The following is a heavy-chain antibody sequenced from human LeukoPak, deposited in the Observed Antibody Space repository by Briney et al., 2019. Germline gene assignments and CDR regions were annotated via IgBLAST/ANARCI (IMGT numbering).Heavy chain of an antibody. CDR1: GFTFSSYA. Sequence: GGSLRLSCAASGFTFSSYAMHWVRQAPGKGLEWVAVISYDGSNKYYADSVKGRFIISRDNAKNSLYLQMNSLRAEDTAVYYCARGATVTTFVSSQRDYYYYHGMDVWGQGTTVTVSS. D-gene: IGHD4-17*01. CDR2: ISYDGSNK. J-gene: IGHJ6*02. V-gene: IGHV3-30-3*01. CDR3: ARGATVTTFVSSQRDYYYYHGMDV.